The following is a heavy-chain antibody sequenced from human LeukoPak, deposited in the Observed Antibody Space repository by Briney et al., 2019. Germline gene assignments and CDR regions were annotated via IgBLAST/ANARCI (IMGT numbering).Heavy chain of an antibody. CDR2: IYPGDSDT. CDR3: ARQGGSIYYYYYMGV. Sequence: GESLKISCKGSGYSFTSYWIGWVRQMPGKGLEWMGIIYPGDSDTRYSPSFQGQVTISADKSISTAYLQWSSLKASDTAMYYCARQGGSIYYYYYMGVWGKGTTVTVSS. D-gene: IGHD2-15*01. CDR1: GYSFTSYW. V-gene: IGHV5-51*01. J-gene: IGHJ6*03.